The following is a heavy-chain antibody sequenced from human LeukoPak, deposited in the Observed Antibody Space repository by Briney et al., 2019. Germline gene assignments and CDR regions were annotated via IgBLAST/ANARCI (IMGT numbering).Heavy chain of an antibody. V-gene: IGHV3-74*01. D-gene: IGHD3-22*01. J-gene: IGHJ6*01. CDR1: GFTFSSYW. Sequence: GGSLRLSCAASGFTFSSYWMHWVRQAPGKGLVWVSRINSDGSSTSYADSVKGRSTISRDNAKNTLYLQMNSLRAEDTAVYYCAREHGYYDSSGYAYYYYYGMDVWGQGTTVTVSS. CDR2: INSDGSST. CDR3: AREHGYYDSSGYAYYYYYGMDV.